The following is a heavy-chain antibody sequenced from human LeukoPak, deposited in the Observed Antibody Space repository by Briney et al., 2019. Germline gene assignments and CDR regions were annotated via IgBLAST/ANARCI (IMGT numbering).Heavy chain of an antibody. J-gene: IGHJ5*02. Sequence: PSETLSLTCTVSGGSISSYYWSWIRQPPGKGLEWIGYIYYGGSTNYNPSLKSRVTISVDTSKNQFSLKLSSVTAADTAVYYCARAITMVRGVIRWFDPWGQGTLVTVSS. CDR1: GGSISSYY. CDR2: IYYGGST. CDR3: ARAITMVRGVIRWFDP. V-gene: IGHV4-59*08. D-gene: IGHD3-10*01.